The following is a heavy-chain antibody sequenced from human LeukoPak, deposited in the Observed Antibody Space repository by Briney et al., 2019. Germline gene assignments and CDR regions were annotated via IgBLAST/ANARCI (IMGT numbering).Heavy chain of an antibody. Sequence: SETLSLTCTVSGGXIISSSYFWGWIRQPPGKGLEWIGSISYSGKTYYNPSLKSRVTISVDTSKNQVSLKLSSVTAADTAVFYCARLYSGTRPPDYWGQGTLVTVSS. CDR2: ISYSGKT. CDR1: GGXIISSSYF. J-gene: IGHJ4*02. CDR3: ARLYSGTRPPDY. D-gene: IGHD3-10*01. V-gene: IGHV4-39*01.